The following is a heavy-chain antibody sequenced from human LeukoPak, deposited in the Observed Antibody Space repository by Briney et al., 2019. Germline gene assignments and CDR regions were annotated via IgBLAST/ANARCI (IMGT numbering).Heavy chain of an antibody. CDR2: IKQDGSEK. J-gene: IGHJ4*02. CDR1: GFTFSSYW. CDR3: AGYGSGSYYPFDY. Sequence: GGSLRLSCAASGFTFSSYWMSWVRQAPGKGPEWVANIKQDGSEKYYVDSVKGRFTISRDNAKNSLYLQMNSLRAEDTAVYYCAGYGSGSYYPFDYWGQGTLVTVSS. D-gene: IGHD3-10*01. V-gene: IGHV3-7*01.